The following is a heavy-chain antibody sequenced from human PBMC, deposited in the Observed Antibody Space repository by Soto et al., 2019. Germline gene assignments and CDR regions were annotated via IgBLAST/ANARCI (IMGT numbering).Heavy chain of an antibody. CDR1: GVRFRTLA. CDR3: ARDKKPFNWSPSILKSYYYGMDV. Sequence: PGWCLGLACASSGVRFRTLAMAWVRQAPGKGMEWVAVISNDGSIKYFLDSVKGRFTISRDNSNNTLSLQMDSLRAEDTAVYYCARDKKPFNWSPSILKSYYYGMDVWGQGTTVTVSS. CDR2: ISNDGSIK. D-gene: IGHD1-1*01. V-gene: IGHV3-30-3*01. J-gene: IGHJ6*02.